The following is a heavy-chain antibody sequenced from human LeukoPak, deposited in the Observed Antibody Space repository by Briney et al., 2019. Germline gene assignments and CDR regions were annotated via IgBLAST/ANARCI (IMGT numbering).Heavy chain of an antibody. CDR1: GGSISSYY. D-gene: IGHD3-3*01. CDR2: IYYSGST. CDR3: ARVIPFWSGYYEGTFDP. J-gene: IGHJ5*02. V-gene: IGHV4-59*01. Sequence: SETLSLTCTVSGGSISSYYWSWIRQPPGKGLEWIGYIYYSGSTNYNPSLKSRVTISVDTSKNQFSLKLSSVTAADTAVYYCARVIPFWSGYYEGTFDPWGLGTLVTVSS.